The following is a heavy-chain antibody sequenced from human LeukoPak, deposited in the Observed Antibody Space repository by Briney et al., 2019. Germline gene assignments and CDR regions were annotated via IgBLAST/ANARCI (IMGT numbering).Heavy chain of an antibody. D-gene: IGHD3-22*01. J-gene: IGHJ5*02. V-gene: IGHV1-69*13. CDR2: IIPIFGTA. CDR1: GGTFSSYA. CDR3: ASSPPLYYYDSSGYHHFVH. Sequence: SVKVSCKASGGTFSSYAISWVRQAPGQGLEWMGGIIPIFGTANYAQKFQGRVTITADESTSTAYMELSSLRSEDTAVYYCASSPPLYYYDSSGYHHFVHWGQGALVTVSS.